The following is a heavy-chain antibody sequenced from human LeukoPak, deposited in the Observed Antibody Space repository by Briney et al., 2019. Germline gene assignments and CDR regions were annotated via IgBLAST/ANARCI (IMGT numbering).Heavy chain of an antibody. Sequence: GGSLRLSCTTAGFTFKFYSMKWVRQAPGKGLEWLSYSSGWSATKDYTDSVRGRVTISRDNPKDSLYLQMNSVRAEDTAVYYCARESSGQKDVYMDVWGNGTTVSVSS. J-gene: IGHJ6*03. CDR2: SSGWSATK. CDR1: GFTFKFYS. V-gene: IGHV3-48*01. CDR3: ARESSGQKDVYMDV. D-gene: IGHD3-10*01.